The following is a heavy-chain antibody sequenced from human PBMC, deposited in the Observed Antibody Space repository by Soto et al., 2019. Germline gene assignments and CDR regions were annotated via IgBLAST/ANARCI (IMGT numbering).Heavy chain of an antibody. CDR1: GYTFTSYD. V-gene: IGHV1-8*01. CDR2: MNPNSGNT. Sequence: ASVKVSCKASGYTFTSYDINWVRQATGQGLEWMGWMNPNSGNTGYAQKFQGRVTMTRSTSISTAYMELSSLRSEDTAVYYCARNYDFWSGYYRAYNWFDPWGQGTLVTVSS. D-gene: IGHD3-3*01. CDR3: ARNYDFWSGYYRAYNWFDP. J-gene: IGHJ5*02.